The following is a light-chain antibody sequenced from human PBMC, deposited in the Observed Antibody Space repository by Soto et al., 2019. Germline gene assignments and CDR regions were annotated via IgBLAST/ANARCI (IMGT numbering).Light chain of an antibody. J-gene: IGKJ5*01. V-gene: IGKV3-20*01. CDR1: QSVSNNY. CDR3: QHYGSSLIT. Sequence: EIVLTQSPGTLSLSPGERATLSCRASQSVSNNYLAWYQQKPGQAPRLLIYGASNRATGIPDRFSGSGSGTEFTLTISTLQSEDFAIYYCQHYGSSLITFGQGTRLEIK. CDR2: GAS.